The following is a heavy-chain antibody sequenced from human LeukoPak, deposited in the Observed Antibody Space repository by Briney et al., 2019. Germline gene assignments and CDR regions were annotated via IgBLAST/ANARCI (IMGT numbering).Heavy chain of an antibody. CDR2: ISGYNGNT. J-gene: IGHJ4*02. D-gene: IGHD3-10*01. CDR3: ARDRPYYGSGRTFYFDF. V-gene: IGHV1-18*04. CDR1: GYTFISYS. Sequence: ASVEVFCKASGYTFISYSINWVRQAPGQGLEWMGWISGYNGNTKYAQKLQGRVTMTTDTSTSTAYMELRSLRSDDTAVYYCARDRPYYGSGRTFYFDFWGQGTLVTVSS.